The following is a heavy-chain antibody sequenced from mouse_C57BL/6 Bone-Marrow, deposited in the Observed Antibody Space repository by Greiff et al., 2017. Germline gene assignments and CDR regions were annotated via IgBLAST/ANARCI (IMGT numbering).Heavy chain of an antibody. D-gene: IGHD2-5*01. CDR1: GFTFSDYG. CDR2: ISSGSSTI. Sequence: EVKVVESGGGLVKPGGSLKLSCAASGFTFSDYGMHWVRQAPEKGLEWFAYISSGSSTIYYADTVKGRFTISRDNAKNTLFLQMTSLRSEDTAMYYCARPYSNYGWYFDVWGTGTTVTVSS. J-gene: IGHJ1*03. CDR3: ARPYSNYGWYFDV. V-gene: IGHV5-17*01.